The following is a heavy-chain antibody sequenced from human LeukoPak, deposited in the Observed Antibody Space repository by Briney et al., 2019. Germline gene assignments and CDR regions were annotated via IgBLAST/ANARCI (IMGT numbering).Heavy chain of an antibody. CDR3: ARGRPHGNDY. V-gene: IGHV3-48*01. D-gene: IGHD4-23*01. CDR2: ISSSSRTI. J-gene: IGHJ4*02. CDR1: GFTFSSYS. Sequence: GGSLRLSCAASGFTFSSYSMNWVRQAPGKGLEWVSYISSSSRTIYYADSVKGRFTISRDNAKNSLYLQMNSLRVEDTAVYYCARGRPHGNDYWGQGTLVTVSS.